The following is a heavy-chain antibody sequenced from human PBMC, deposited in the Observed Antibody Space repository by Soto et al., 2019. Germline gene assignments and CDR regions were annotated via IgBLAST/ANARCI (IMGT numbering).Heavy chain of an antibody. D-gene: IGHD6-19*01. Sequence: GGSLRLSCAASGFSFSSYWMSWVRQAPGKGLEWVANIKEDGSETYYVQSVKGRFTISRDNAKNSLYLQLNSLRAEDTAVYYCAREGEPYTSGCRECGAYDFWGQGKLVTVSS. V-gene: IGHV3-7*01. J-gene: IGHJ4*02. CDR1: GFSFSSYW. CDR3: AREGEPYTSGCRECGAYDF. CDR2: IKEDGSET.